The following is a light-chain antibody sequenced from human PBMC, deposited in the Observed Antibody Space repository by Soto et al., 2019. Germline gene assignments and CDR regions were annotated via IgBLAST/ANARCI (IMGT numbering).Light chain of an antibody. Sequence: IQLTQSPSSLSASVGDRVTITCRASQGISSYLAWYPQKPGKAPKVLISAASTLQSGVPSRFSGSGYGTDFTLTISSLQPEDFATYYCQQLKSYPLTFGGGTKMEIK. CDR3: QQLKSYPLT. CDR1: QGISSY. V-gene: IGKV1-9*01. J-gene: IGKJ4*01. CDR2: AAS.